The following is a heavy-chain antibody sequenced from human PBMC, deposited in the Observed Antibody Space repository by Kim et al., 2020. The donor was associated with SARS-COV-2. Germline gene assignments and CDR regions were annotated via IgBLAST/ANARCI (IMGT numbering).Heavy chain of an antibody. CDR3: ARDWIYDYNTDTLGI. D-gene: IGHD5-12*01. Sequence: ASVKVSCKASGYTFTSFAISWVRQAPGQGLEWMGWISAYEGHANYAEKVQGRVTMTTDTSTSTAYMELRSLRSDDTAVYYCARDWIYDYNTDTLGIWGQG. CDR1: GYTFTSFA. V-gene: IGHV1-18*01. CDR2: ISAYEGHA. J-gene: IGHJ3*02.